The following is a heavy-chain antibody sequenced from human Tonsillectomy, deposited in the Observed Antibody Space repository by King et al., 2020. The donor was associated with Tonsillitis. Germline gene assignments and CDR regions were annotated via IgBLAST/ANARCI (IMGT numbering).Heavy chain of an antibody. CDR1: GFSFSSYW. D-gene: IGHD5/OR15-5a*01. Sequence: VQLVESGGGLVQPGGSLRLSCAASGFSFSSYWMSWVRQAPGKGLEWVADIKQDGGEKYYVDSVKGRFTISRDNAENSLYLQMSGLRVGDTAVYYCVRALASVSDYWGQGTLVTVSS. CDR3: VRALASVSDY. CDR2: IKQDGGEK. J-gene: IGHJ4*02. V-gene: IGHV3-7*01.